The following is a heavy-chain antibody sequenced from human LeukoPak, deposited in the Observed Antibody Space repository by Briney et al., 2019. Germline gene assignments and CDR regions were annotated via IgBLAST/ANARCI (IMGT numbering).Heavy chain of an antibody. J-gene: IGHJ4*02. D-gene: IGHD6-13*01. CDR3: ARSRGSSWERSYFDY. Sequence: PSETLSLTCTVSGGSISSYYWSWIRQPPGKGLEWIGNIYYNGNTNYNPSLKSRVTISVDTFKNQFSLRLTSVTAADTAVYYCARSRGSSWERSYFDYWGQGTLVTVSS. CDR2: IYYNGNT. CDR1: GGSISSYY. V-gene: IGHV4-59*01.